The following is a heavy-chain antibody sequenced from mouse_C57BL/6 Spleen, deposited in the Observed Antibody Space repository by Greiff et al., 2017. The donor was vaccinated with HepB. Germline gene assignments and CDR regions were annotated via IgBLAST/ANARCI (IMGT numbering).Heavy chain of an antibody. D-gene: IGHD1-1*02. V-gene: IGHV1-54*01. CDR3: ARFDMDPGDY. J-gene: IGHJ2*01. CDR1: GYAFTNYL. CDR2: INPGSGGT. Sequence: QVQLQQSGAELVRPGTSVKVSCKASGYAFTNYLIEWVKQRPGQGLEWIGVINPGSGGTNYNEKFKGKATLTADKSSSTAYMQLSSLTSEDSAVYFYARFDMDPGDYWGQGTTLTVSS.